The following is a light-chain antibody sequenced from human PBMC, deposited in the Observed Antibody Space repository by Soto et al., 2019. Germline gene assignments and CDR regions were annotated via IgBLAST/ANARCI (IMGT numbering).Light chain of an antibody. V-gene: IGKV1-8*01. CDR1: QGISTD. CDR3: QQYYSYPRT. CDR2: AAA. J-gene: IGKJ1*01. Sequence: IRMPKHRSSLSACTRDRVAIIFLASQGISTDLAWYQQKPRKAAKLLIYAAATLQSGVPSRFSGSGSVTDFTLTSSCLQSEYFATYYCQQYYSYPRTFGQGAKV.